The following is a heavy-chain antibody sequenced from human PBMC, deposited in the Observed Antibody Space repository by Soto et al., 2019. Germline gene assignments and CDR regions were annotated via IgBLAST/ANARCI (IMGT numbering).Heavy chain of an antibody. Sequence: PSETLFLTCTVSGGSISSYYWSWIRQPPGKGLEWIGYIYYSGSTNYNPSLKSRVTISVDTSKNQFSLKLSSVTAADTAVYYSARHRRDYGGDSYFEYWGQGTLVTVSS. CDR2: IYYSGST. D-gene: IGHD4-17*01. V-gene: IGHV4-59*08. CDR1: GGSISSYY. J-gene: IGHJ4*02. CDR3: ARHRRDYGGDSYFEY.